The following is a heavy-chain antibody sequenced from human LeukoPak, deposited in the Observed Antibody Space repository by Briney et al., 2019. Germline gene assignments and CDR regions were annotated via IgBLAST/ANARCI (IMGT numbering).Heavy chain of an antibody. Sequence: GGSLRLSCAASGFTFSSYWMSWVRQAPGKGLEWVANIKQDGSEKYYVDSVKGRFTISRDNAKNSLYLQMNSLRAEDTAVYYCAKDRYSSREWFVVDYYYGMDVWGQGTTVTVSS. CDR1: GFTFSSYW. CDR3: AKDRYSSREWFVVDYYYGMDV. D-gene: IGHD6-13*01. J-gene: IGHJ6*02. CDR2: IKQDGSEK. V-gene: IGHV3-7*01.